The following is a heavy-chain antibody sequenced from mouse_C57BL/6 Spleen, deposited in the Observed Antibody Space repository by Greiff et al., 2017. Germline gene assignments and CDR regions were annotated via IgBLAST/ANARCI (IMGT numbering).Heavy chain of an antibody. V-gene: IGHV1-9*01. Sequence: VQLQQSGAELMKPGASVKLSCKATGYTFTGYWIEWVKQRPGHGLEWIGEILPGSGSTNYNEKVKGKATFTADTSSTTAYMQLSSLTTEDSAIFYCARQLRPLLYYFDYWGQGTTLTVSS. D-gene: IGHD3-2*02. CDR1: GYTFTGYW. J-gene: IGHJ2*01. CDR2: ILPGSGST. CDR3: ARQLRPLLYYFDY.